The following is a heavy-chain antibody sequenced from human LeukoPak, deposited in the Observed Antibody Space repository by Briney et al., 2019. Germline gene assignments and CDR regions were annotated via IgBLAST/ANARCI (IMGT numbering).Heavy chain of an antibody. J-gene: IGHJ4*02. CDR1: GYSFTSYC. CDR3: ARHQYYYDSSGYYLFDY. V-gene: IGHV5-51*01. Sequence: GASLKISSKGSGYSFTSYCIGWVRQIPGKGLEWMGSIYPGDSDTRYSPSFQGQVTISADKSISTAYLQWSSLKASDTAMYYCARHQYYYDSSGYYLFDYWGQGTLVTVSS. CDR2: IYPGDSDT. D-gene: IGHD3-22*01.